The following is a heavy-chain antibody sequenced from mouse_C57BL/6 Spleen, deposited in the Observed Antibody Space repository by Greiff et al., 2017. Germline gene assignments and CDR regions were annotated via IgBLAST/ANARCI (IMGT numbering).Heavy chain of an antibody. CDR2: IYPGDGDT. CDR1: GYAFSSSW. Sequence: VQLQESGPELVKPGASVKISCKASGYAFSSSWMNWVKQRPGKGLEWIGRIYPGDGDTNYNGKFKGKATLTADKSSSTAYMQLSSLTSEDSAVYFCARFRYDGSSYYFDYWGQGTTLTVSS. V-gene: IGHV1-82*01. D-gene: IGHD1-1*01. J-gene: IGHJ2*01. CDR3: ARFRYDGSSYYFDY.